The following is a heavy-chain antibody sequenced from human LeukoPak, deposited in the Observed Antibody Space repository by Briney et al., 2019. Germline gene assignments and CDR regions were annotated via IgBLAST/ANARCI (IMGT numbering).Heavy chain of an antibody. CDR2: ISYDGSNK. D-gene: IGHD1-26*01. Sequence: PGGSLRLSCAATAFTLSSYGMHWVRQAPGRGLEWVAVISYDGSNKYYADSVKGRFTISRDNSKNTLYLQMNSLRAEDTAVYYCAKDPAPEGWGYFDYWGQGTLVTVSS. V-gene: IGHV3-30*18. CDR3: AKDPAPEGWGYFDY. J-gene: IGHJ4*02. CDR1: AFTLSSYG.